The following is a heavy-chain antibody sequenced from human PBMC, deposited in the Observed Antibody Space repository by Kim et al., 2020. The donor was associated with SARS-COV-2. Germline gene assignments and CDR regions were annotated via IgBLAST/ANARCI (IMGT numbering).Heavy chain of an antibody. D-gene: IGHD3-22*01. CDR1: GGTFSSYA. V-gene: IGHV1-69*13. CDR3: ARDLPYYYDSSGYWDY. Sequence: SVKVSCKASGGTFSSYAISWVRQDPGQGLEWMGGIIPIFGTANYAQKFQGRVTITADESTSTAYMELSSLRSEDTAVYYCARDLPYYYDSSGYWDYWGQGTLVTVSS. J-gene: IGHJ4*02. CDR2: IIPIFGTA.